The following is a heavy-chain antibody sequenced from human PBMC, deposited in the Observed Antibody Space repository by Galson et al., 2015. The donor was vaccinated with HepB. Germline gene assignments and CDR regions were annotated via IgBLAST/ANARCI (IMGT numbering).Heavy chain of an antibody. CDR3: ARDRYNSR. V-gene: IGHV3-21*01. CDR1: GFTFSSYS. Sequence: SLRLSCAASGFTFSSYSMNWVRQAPGKGLEWVSSISSSSSYIYYSDSVKGRFTISRDNAKNSLCLQMDSLRDEDTAVYYCARDRYNSRWGQGTMVTVSS. J-gene: IGHJ3*01. CDR2: ISSSSSYI. D-gene: IGHD5-24*01.